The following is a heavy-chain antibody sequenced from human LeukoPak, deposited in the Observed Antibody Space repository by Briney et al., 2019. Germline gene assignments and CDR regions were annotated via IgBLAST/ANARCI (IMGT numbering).Heavy chain of an antibody. CDR3: AKSKLWELRPFDY. J-gene: IGHJ4*02. CDR1: GFTFSSYA. V-gene: IGHV3-23*01. D-gene: IGHD1-26*01. CDR2: ISGSGGST. Sequence: AGSLSLSCAASGFTFSSYAMSWLRQAPGKGLEWVSAISGSGGSTYYADSVKGRFTISRDNSKNTLYLQMNSLRAEDTAVYYCAKSKLWELRPFDYWGQGTLVTVSS.